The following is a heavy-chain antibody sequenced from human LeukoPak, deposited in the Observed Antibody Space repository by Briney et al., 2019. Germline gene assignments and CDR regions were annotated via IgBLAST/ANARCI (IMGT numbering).Heavy chain of an antibody. CDR2: ISGSGGST. CDR3: AKDMDTSFNCDY. J-gene: IGHJ4*02. Sequence: GGSLRLSCAASGFTFSSYAMSWVRQASGKGLEWVSAISGSGGSTYYADPVKGRFTISRDNSKNTLYLQMNSLRAEDTAVYYCAKDMDTSFNCDYWGQGTLVTVSS. CDR1: GFTFSSYA. D-gene: IGHD3-3*02. V-gene: IGHV3-23*01.